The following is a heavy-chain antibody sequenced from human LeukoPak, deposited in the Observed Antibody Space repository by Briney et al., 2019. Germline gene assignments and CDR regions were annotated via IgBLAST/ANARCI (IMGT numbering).Heavy chain of an antibody. CDR3: ARDLAALALPYGSGSYNDY. J-gene: IGHJ4*02. D-gene: IGHD3-10*01. Sequence: ETLSLTCAVYGGSFSGYYWSWVRQAPGKGLEWVSSISSSSSYIYYADSVKGRFTISRDNAKNSLYLQMNSLRAEDTAVYYCARDLAALALPYGSGSYNDYWGQGTLVTVSS. CDR1: GGSFSGYY. V-gene: IGHV3-21*01. CDR2: ISSSSSYI.